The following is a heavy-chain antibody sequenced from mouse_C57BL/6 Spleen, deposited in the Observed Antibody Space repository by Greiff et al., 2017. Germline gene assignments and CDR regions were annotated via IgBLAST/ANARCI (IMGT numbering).Heavy chain of an antibody. D-gene: IGHD2-10*02. J-gene: IGHJ2*01. Sequence: VQLVESGAELARPGASVKLSCKASGYTFTSYGISWVKQRPGQGLEWIGEIYPRSGNTYYNEKFKGKATLTADKSSSTAYMELRSLTSEDSAVYFCARRLDYFDYWGQGTTLTVSS. V-gene: IGHV1-81*01. CDR3: ARRLDYFDY. CDR2: IYPRSGNT. CDR1: GYTFTSYG.